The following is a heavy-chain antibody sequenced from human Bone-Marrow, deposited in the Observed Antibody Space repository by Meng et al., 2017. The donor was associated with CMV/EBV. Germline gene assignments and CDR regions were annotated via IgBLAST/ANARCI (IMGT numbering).Heavy chain of an antibody. CDR3: ARDTKNPGLEWLDYYGMDV. D-gene: IGHD3-3*01. Sequence: ASVKVSCKASGYTFTGYYMHWVRQAPGQGLEWMGWINPNSGGTNYAQKFQGRVTMTRDTSISTAYMELSRLRSEDTAVYYCARDTKNPGLEWLDYYGMDVWGQGTTVTVSS. CDR1: GYTFTGYY. CDR2: INPNSGGT. J-gene: IGHJ6*02. V-gene: IGHV1-2*02.